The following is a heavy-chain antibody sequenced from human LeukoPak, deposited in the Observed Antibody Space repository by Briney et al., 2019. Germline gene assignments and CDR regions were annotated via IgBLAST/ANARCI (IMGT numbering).Heavy chain of an antibody. CDR2: IYSGGST. CDR1: GFTVSSNY. V-gene: IGHV3-53*01. J-gene: IGHJ4*02. D-gene: IGHD3-22*01. CDR3: ARATYYYDSSGYYVFYFDN. Sequence: TGGSLRLSCAASGFTVSSNYMSWVRQAPGKGLEWVSVIYSGGSTYYADSVKGRFTISRDNSKNTLYLQMSSLRAEDTAVYYCARATYYYDSSGYYVFYFDNWGQGTLVTVSS.